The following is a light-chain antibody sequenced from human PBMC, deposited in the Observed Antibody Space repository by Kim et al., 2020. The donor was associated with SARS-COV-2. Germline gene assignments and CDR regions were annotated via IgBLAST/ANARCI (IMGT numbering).Light chain of an antibody. V-gene: IGKV1-12*01. CDR2: AAS. CDR3: QQAHSYPWT. CDR1: PGVNKY. J-gene: IGKJ1*01. Sequence: ASVGDTVTITCRASPGVNKYLAWYRQKPGTAPKLLIYAASNLHSGVPARFSGSGSGTDFTLTSTGLQPEDFATYYCQQAHSYPWTFGQGTKVDIK.